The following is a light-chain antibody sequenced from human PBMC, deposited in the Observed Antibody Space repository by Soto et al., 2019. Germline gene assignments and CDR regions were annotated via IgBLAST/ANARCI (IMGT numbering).Light chain of an antibody. CDR2: AAS. CDR3: QRYHRALLT. Sequence: DIQMTQSPSSLSASVGDRVTMTCRASQDISNYVAWYQQKPGEVPKLLIYAASTLQSGVPARFSGGGFGTDFTLTISSLRPEDVATYYCQRYHRALLTFGPGTKVDL. J-gene: IGKJ3*01. V-gene: IGKV1-27*01. CDR1: QDISNY.